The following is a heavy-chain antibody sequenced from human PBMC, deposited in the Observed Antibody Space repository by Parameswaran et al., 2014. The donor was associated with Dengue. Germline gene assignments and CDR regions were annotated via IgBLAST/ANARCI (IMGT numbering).Heavy chain of an antibody. CDR3: ARLDSVWSGYFSGYFDL. J-gene: IGHJ2*01. D-gene: IGHD3-3*01. Sequence: VRQMPGKGLEWMGIIYPGDSDTRYSPSFQGQVTISADKSISTAYLQWSSLKASDTAMYYCARLDSVWSGYFSGYFDLWGRGTLVTVSS. V-gene: IGHV5-51*01. CDR2: IYPGDSDT.